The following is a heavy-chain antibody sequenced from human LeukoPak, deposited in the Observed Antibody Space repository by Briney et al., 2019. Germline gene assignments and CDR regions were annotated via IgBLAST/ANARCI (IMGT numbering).Heavy chain of an antibody. D-gene: IGHD4-17*01. J-gene: IGHJ4*02. CDR1: GFTFSSYG. CDR2: ISYDGSNK. V-gene: IGHV3-30*18. Sequence: GGSLRLSCAASGFTFSSYGMHWVRQAPGKGLEWVAVISYDGSNKYYADSVKGRFTISRDNSKNTLYLQMNSLRAVDTAVYYCAKDMGVDDYAYYFDYWGQGTLVTVSS. CDR3: AKDMGVDDYAYYFDY.